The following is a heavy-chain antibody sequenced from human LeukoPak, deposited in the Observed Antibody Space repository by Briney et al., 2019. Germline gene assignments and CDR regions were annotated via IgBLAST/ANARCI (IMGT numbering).Heavy chain of an antibody. Sequence: SETLSLTCTVSGGSISSYYWSWIRQPPGKGLEWIGYIYYSGSTNYSPSLKSRVTISVDTSKNQLSLKLSSVTAADTAVYYCARLSYDTSGYWPDYFDYWGQGTLVTVSS. CDR3: ARLSYDTSGYWPDYFDY. V-gene: IGHV4-59*08. CDR2: IYYSGST. CDR1: GGSISSYY. J-gene: IGHJ4*02. D-gene: IGHD3-22*01.